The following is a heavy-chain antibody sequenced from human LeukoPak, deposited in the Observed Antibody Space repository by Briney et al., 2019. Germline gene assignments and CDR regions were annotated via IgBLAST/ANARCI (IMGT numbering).Heavy chain of an antibody. CDR2: INHSGST. CDR3: AREGTVAGSYFDY. CDR1: GGSFSGYY. J-gene: IGHJ4*02. Sequence: SETLSLTCAVYGGSFSGYYWSWIRQPPGKGLEWIGEINHSGSTNYNSSLKSRVTISVDTSKNQFSLKLSSVTAADTAVYYCAREGTVAGSYFDYWGQGTLVTVSS. D-gene: IGHD6-19*01. V-gene: IGHV4-34*01.